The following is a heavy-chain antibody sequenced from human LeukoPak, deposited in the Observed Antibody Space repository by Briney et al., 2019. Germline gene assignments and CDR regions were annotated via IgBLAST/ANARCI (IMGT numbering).Heavy chain of an antibody. CDR2: INSDGSST. CDR3: ARVPLIAGTWVDY. J-gene: IGHJ4*02. CDR1: GFIFSSYW. Sequence: GGSLRLSCAASGFIFSSYWMHWVRQAPGKGLVWVSRINSDGSSTTYADFLKGRFTISRDNAKSTLYPQMNSLRAEDTAVYYCARVPLIAGTWVDYWGQGTLVTVSS. V-gene: IGHV3-74*01. D-gene: IGHD1-20*01.